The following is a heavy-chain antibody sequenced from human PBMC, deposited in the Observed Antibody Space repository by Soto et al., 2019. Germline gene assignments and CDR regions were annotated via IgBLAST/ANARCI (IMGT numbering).Heavy chain of an antibody. D-gene: IGHD3-3*01. CDR1: GFTFSSYA. CDR2: ISGSGGST. CDR3: AKDTATIFGVVITPNWFDP. V-gene: IGHV3-23*01. J-gene: IGHJ5*02. Sequence: PVGSLRLSCAASGFTFSSYAMSWVRQAPGKGLEWVSAISGSGGSTYYADSVKGRFTISRDNSKNTLYLQMNSLRAEDTAVYYCAKDTATIFGVVITPNWFDPWGQGTLVTVSS.